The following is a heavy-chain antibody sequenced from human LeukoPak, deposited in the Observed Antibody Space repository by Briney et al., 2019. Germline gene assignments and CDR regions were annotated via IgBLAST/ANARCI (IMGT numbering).Heavy chain of an antibody. CDR3: AREGGPYRPLDY. Sequence: SGTLSLTCGVSGGPISTTNWWTLVRQPPGEGLEWIGEVHLSGRTHYNPSLESRVTMSVDMSENHISLRLTSVTAADTAVYYCAREGGPYRPLDYSGQGTLVTVSS. CDR2: VHLSGRT. J-gene: IGHJ4*02. CDR1: GGPISTTNW. V-gene: IGHV4-4*02.